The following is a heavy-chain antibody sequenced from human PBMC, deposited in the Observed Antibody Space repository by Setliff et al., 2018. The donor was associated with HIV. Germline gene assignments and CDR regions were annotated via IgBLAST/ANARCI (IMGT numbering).Heavy chain of an antibody. J-gene: IGHJ6*03. Sequence: SETLSLTCTVSGGSMSSYFWSWIRQPPGKGLEWIGYIYYSGSTTYNPSLESRVTISIDTSKNQFSLKLSSVTAADTAVYYCARQHYYDSSGRNLMDVWGKGTTVTVSS. CDR1: GGSMSSYF. CDR2: IYYSGST. CDR3: ARQHYYDSSGRNLMDV. D-gene: IGHD3-22*01. V-gene: IGHV4-59*08.